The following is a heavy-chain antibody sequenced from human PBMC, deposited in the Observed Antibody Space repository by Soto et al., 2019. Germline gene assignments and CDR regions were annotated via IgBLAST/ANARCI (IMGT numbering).Heavy chain of an antibody. CDR1: GYTFTSYY. D-gene: IGHD4-17*01. CDR2: INPSGGST. V-gene: IGHV1-46*01. Sequence: ASVKVSCKASGYTFTSYYMHWVRQAPGQGLEWMGIINPSGGSTSYAQKFQGRVTMTRDTSTSTVYMELSSLRSEDTAVYYCARGTGLQSTVVTPSFYWGQGTLVTVSS. CDR3: ARGTGLQSTVVTPSFY. J-gene: IGHJ4*02.